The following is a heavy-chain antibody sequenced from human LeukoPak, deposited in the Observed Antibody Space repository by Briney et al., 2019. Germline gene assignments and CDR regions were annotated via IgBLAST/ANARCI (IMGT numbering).Heavy chain of an antibody. CDR1: GLTFNNYW. V-gene: IGHV3-74*01. CDR3: ARGNYYGMDV. CDR2: INSDGRST. Sequence: GGSLRLSCTASGLTFNNYWMHWVRQAPGRGLVWVSRINSDGRSTTYADSVKGRSTISRDNAKNTLHLQMNSLRAEDTAVYYCARGNYYGMDVWGQGTTVTVSS. J-gene: IGHJ6*02.